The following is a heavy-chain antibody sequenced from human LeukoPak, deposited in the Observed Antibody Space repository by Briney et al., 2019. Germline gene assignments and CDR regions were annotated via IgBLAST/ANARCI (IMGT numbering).Heavy chain of an antibody. D-gene: IGHD6-13*01. Sequence: PGRSLRLSCAASGFTFSSYGMHWVRQAPGKGLEWVAVIWYDGSNKYYADSVKGRFTISRDNAKNSLYLQMNSLRAEDTAVYYCARANLAAAAGYGYWGQGTLVTVSS. V-gene: IGHV3-33*01. J-gene: IGHJ4*02. CDR1: GFTFSSYG. CDR3: ARANLAAAAGYGY. CDR2: IWYDGSNK.